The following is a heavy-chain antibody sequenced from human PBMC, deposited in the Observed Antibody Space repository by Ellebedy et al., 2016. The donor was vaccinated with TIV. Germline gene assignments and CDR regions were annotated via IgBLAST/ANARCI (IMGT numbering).Heavy chain of an antibody. D-gene: IGHD2-15*01. CDR1: GFAFSDYS. Sequence: PGGSLRLSCAASGFAFSDYSMSWIRQAPGKGLDLVAYMSSGGGTIYYGDSMKGRFTVSRDNAENSLYLQMNSLRVGDTAVYYCARATGIAALLDYWGQGQVVTVSS. J-gene: IGHJ4*02. CDR3: ARATGIAALLDY. V-gene: IGHV3-11*01. CDR2: MSSGGGTI.